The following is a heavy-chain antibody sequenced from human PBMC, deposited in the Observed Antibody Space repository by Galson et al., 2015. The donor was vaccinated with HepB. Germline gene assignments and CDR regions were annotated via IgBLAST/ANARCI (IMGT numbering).Heavy chain of an antibody. CDR2: IYSGGST. Sequence: SLRLSCAASGFTVSSNYMSWVRQAPGKGLEWVSVIYSGGSTYYADSVKGRFTISRDNSKNTLYLQMNSLRAEDPAVYYCARDRHPGDYREGGMDVWGQGTTVTVSS. CDR3: ARDRHPGDYREGGMDV. J-gene: IGHJ6*02. D-gene: IGHD4-11*01. V-gene: IGHV3-66*01. CDR1: GFTVSSNY.